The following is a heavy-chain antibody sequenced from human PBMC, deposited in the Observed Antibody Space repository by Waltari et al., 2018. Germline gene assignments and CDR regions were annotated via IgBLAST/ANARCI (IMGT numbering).Heavy chain of an antibody. CDR1: GGSISSYY. V-gene: IGHV4-59*01. D-gene: IGHD6-25*01. CDR3: ARDGRLPPYYYYYGMDV. J-gene: IGHJ6*02. CDR2: IYYSGST. Sequence: QVQLQESGPGLVKPSETLSLPCTVSGGSISSYYWRWIRQPPGKGLEWIGYIYYSGSTNYNPSLKSRVTISVDTSKNQFSLKLSSVTAADTAVYYCARDGRLPPYYYYYGMDVWGQGTTVTVSS.